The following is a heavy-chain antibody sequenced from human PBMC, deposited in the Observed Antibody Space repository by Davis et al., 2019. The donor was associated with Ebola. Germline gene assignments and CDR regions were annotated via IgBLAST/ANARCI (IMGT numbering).Heavy chain of an antibody. J-gene: IGHJ6*02. CDR3: AKGGARYFYHYYGMDV. D-gene: IGHD2/OR15-2a*01. V-gene: IGHV3-66*01. Sequence: GGSLTLSCAASGFTVRSTYMSWVRQAPGKGLEWVSVIYSGGTTRYADYADSVKGRFTISRDYSKNTLYLQMNSLRADDPALYYCAKGGARYFYHYYGMDVWGQGTTVTVSS. CDR2: IYSGGTTRYA. CDR1: GFTVRSTY.